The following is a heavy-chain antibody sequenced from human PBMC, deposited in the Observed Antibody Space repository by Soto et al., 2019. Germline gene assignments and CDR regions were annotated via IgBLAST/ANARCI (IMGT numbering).Heavy chain of an antibody. Sequence: EVQLVESGGGSVQPGGSLRLSCVASGITFTNYWMHGVRQVPGKGLVWVARVDSDGRGTRYADIVKGRDTISRDNAKNRLCLQVNSLRVEETAMYYCGTVFEHWGQGIPVTVSS. J-gene: IGHJ4*02. CDR3: GTVFEH. CDR2: VDSDGRGT. CDR1: GITFTNYW. V-gene: IGHV3-74*01.